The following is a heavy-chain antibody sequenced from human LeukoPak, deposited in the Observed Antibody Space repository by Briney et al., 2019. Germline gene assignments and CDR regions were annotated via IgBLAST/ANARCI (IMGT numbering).Heavy chain of an antibody. V-gene: IGHV4-4*09. Sequence: SETLSLTCTVSGGSISSYYWSWIRQPPGKGLEWIGYIYTSGSTNYNPSLKSRVTISVDTSKNQFSLKLSSVTAADTAVYYCARVYSSGWYVRSNYYCMDVWGKGTTVTVSS. CDR2: IYTSGST. CDR1: GGSISSYY. D-gene: IGHD6-19*01. CDR3: ARVYSSGWYVRSNYYCMDV. J-gene: IGHJ6*03.